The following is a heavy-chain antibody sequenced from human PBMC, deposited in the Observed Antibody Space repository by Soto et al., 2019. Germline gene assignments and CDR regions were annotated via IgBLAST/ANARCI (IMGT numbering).Heavy chain of an antibody. Sequence: GGSLRLSCTASGFTFSSYAMNWVRQVPGKGLEWVSGISGSGGSTYYADSVKGRFTISRDNSKNTLYLQMNSLRAEDTAVYYCAKDREESGSYYYYYYYGMDVWGQGTTVTVSS. V-gene: IGHV3-23*01. CDR2: ISGSGGST. CDR1: GFTFSSYA. CDR3: AKDREESGSYYYYYYYGMDV. J-gene: IGHJ6*02. D-gene: IGHD1-26*01.